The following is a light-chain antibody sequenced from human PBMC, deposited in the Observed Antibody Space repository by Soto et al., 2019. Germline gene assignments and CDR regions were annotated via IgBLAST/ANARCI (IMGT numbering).Light chain of an antibody. J-gene: IGKJ5*01. Sequence: EIVLTQSPGTLSLSPGERATLSCRAIQSVSSSYLAWYQQKPGQAPRLLIYGASSRATGIPDRFSGSGSGTDFTLTISRLEPEDFSVYYCQQRSNWPLITFGQGTRLEIK. CDR3: QQRSNWPLIT. V-gene: IGKV3D-20*02. CDR2: GAS. CDR1: QSVSSSY.